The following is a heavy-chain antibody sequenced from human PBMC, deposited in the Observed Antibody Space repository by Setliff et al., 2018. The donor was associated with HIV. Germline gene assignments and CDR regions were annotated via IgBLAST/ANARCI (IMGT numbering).Heavy chain of an antibody. CDR1: GYTFKSYD. J-gene: IGHJ3*02. CDR3: ARHDGLRSVHGAFDI. V-gene: IGHV1-3*01. Sequence: ASVKVSCKTSGYTFKSYDINWVRQAPGQRPEWMARINAGNGNREYSPKFQGRVTMTTETSTSTAYMELRSLRTDDTAVYYCARHDGLRSVHGAFDIWGQGTMVTVS. D-gene: IGHD4-17*01. CDR2: INAGNGNR.